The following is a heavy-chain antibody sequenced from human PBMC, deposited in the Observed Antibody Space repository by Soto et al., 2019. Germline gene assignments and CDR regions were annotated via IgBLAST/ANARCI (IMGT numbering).Heavy chain of an antibody. CDR1: GYNFTSYW. V-gene: IGHV5-51*01. Sequence: CKGSGYNFTSYWIGWVRQMPGKGLEWMGIIYPGDSDTRYSPSFQGQVTISADKSISTAYLQWSSLKAADTAMYYCARLYIFSFHYSYCGMDFWCHGISVSLSS. J-gene: IGHJ6*02. CDR3: ARLYIFSFHYSYCGMDF. D-gene: IGHD3-9*01. CDR2: IYPGDSDT.